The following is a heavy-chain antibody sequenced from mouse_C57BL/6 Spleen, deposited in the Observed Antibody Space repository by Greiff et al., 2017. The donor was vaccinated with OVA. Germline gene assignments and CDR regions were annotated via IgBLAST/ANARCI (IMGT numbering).Heavy chain of an antibody. CDR3: AREGLYEGYYFDY. V-gene: IGHV1-26*01. CDR2: INPNNGGT. J-gene: IGHJ2*01. Sequence: VQLQQSGPELVKPGASVKISCKASGYTFTDYYMNWVKQSHGKSLEWIGDINPNNGGTSYNQKFKGKATLTVDKSSSTAYMELRSLTSEDSAVYYCAREGLYEGYYFDYWGQGTTLTVSS. CDR1: GYTFTDYY. D-gene: IGHD1-1*01.